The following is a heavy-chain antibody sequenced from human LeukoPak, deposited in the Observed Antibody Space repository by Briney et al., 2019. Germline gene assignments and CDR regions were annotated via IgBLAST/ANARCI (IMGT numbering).Heavy chain of an antibody. V-gene: IGHV3-23*01. CDR3: AKDLKPDSGYDVDH. D-gene: IGHD5-12*01. CDR2: LWGNNKNI. CDR1: GFTFSTHT. J-gene: IGHJ4*02. Sequence: TGGSLRLSCAASGFTFSTHTMSWVRQAPGEGLEWVSALWGNNKNIYYADSVKGRFTISRDNSGNMVYLQMSDLRVEDTAVYYCAKDLKPDSGYDVDHWGQGTLVTVSS.